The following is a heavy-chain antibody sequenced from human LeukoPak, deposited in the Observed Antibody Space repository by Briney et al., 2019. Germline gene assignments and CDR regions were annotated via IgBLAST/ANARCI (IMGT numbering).Heavy chain of an antibody. V-gene: IGHV3-33*01. D-gene: IGHD3-16*02. Sequence: PGGSLRLSCAASGFTFSSYGMHWVRQAPGKGLEWVAVIWYDGSNTYYADSVKGRFTISRDNSKNTLYLQMNSLRAEDTAVYYCARDLDYVWGSYLDYWGQGTLVTVSS. CDR3: ARDLDYVWGSYLDY. J-gene: IGHJ4*02. CDR2: IWYDGSNT. CDR1: GFTFSSYG.